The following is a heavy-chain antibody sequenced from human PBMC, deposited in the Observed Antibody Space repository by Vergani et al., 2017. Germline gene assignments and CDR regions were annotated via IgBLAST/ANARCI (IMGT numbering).Heavy chain of an antibody. CDR2: IWYDGSNK. CDR1: GFTFSSYG. CDR3: AKARDSSSWYGMGYYYYYGMDV. D-gene: IGHD6-13*01. V-gene: IGHV3-33*06. J-gene: IGHJ6*02. Sequence: QVQLVESGGGVVQPGRSLRLSCAASGFTFSSYGMHWVRQAPGKGLEWVAVIWYDGSNKYYADSVKGRFTISRDNSKNTLYLQMNSLRAEDTAVYYCAKARDSSSWYGMGYYYYYGMDVWGQGTTVTVSS.